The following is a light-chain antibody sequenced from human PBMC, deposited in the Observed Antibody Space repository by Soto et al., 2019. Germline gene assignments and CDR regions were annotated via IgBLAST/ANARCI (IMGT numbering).Light chain of an antibody. Sequence: QSVLTQPPSVSAAPGQTVTISCSGSSSNIGNNYVSWYQQLPGTAPKLLIYENKKRPSGIPDRFSGSRSGTSATLGITGLQTGDEADYYCGTWDGSLTAVVFGGGTKLTVL. J-gene: IGLJ2*01. CDR1: SSNIGNNY. CDR2: ENK. CDR3: GTWDGSLTAVV. V-gene: IGLV1-51*02.